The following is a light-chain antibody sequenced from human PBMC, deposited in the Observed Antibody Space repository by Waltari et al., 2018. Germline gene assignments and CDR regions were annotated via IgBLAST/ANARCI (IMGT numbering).Light chain of an antibody. V-gene: IGKV1-9*01. CDR3: QQVIFYPLT. Sequence: DIQLTTSPSFLSASVGDRVTIACRASQGISSHLAWYQQKPGNAPKLLIYPASTLQSGVPSRFGGSGSGTEFTLTISSLQPEDFATYYCQQVIFYPLTFGGGTKVDIK. J-gene: IGKJ4*01. CDR1: QGISSH. CDR2: PAS.